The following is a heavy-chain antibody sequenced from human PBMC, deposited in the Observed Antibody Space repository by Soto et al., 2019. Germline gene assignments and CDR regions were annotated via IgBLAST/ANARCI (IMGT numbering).Heavy chain of an antibody. D-gene: IGHD6-6*01. CDR1: GFTFNDYY. J-gene: IGHJ6*03. Sequence: GGSLRLSCAASGFTFNDYYMSWIRQAPGKGLEWVSYISSSGSTIYYADSVKGRFTISRDNAKNSLYLQMNSLRAEDTAVYYCARDQLVPSFYMDVWGKGTTVTVSS. V-gene: IGHV3-11*01. CDR3: ARDQLVPSFYMDV. CDR2: ISSSGSTI.